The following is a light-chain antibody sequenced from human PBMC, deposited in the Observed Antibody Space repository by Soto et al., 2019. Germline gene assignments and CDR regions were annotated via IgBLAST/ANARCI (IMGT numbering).Light chain of an antibody. CDR3: CSYAGSSTYVL. V-gene: IGLV2-23*02. J-gene: IGLJ3*02. CDR1: SSDVGSYNL. Sequence: HSALTQPASVSGSPGQSITISCTGTSSDVGSYNLVSWYQQHPGKAPKLMISEVTKRPSGVSDRFSGSKSGSTASLTISGLQAEDEADYYCCSYAGSSTYVLFGGGTKVTVL. CDR2: EVT.